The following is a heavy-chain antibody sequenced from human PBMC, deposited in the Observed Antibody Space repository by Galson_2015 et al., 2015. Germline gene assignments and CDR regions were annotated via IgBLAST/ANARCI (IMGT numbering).Heavy chain of an antibody. CDR3: ARYYGDPGPGAFDI. CDR1: GGTFSSYA. V-gene: IGHV1-69*01. J-gene: IGHJ3*02. CDR2: IIPIFGTA. D-gene: IGHD4-17*01. Sequence: QSGAEVKKPGESLKISCKASGGTFSSYAISWVRQAPGQGLEWMGGIIPIFGTANYAQKFQGRVTITADESTSTAYMELSSLRSEDTAVYYCARYYGDPGPGAFDIWGQGTMVTVSS.